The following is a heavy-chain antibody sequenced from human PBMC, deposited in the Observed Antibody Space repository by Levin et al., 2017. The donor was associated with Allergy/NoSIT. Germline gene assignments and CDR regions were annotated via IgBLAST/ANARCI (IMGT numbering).Heavy chain of an antibody. Sequence: SRFTFSSYAMHWVRQAPGKGLEWVAVISYDGSNTYYSDSVKGRFTISRDNSKNTLYLQMNSLRAEDTAVYYCAKDIGYCSGGSCYGFDYWGQGTLVTVSS. J-gene: IGHJ4*02. CDR3: AKDIGYCSGGSCYGFDY. V-gene: IGHV3-30*18. CDR2: ISYDGSNT. CDR1: RFTFSSYA. D-gene: IGHD2-15*01.